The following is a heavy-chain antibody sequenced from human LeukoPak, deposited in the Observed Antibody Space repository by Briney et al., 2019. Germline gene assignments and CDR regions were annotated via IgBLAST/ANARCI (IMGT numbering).Heavy chain of an antibody. CDR2: IYPGDSDA. CDR3: ARHSARYNPYFDY. CDR1: GYSFINYW. V-gene: IGHV5-51*01. J-gene: IGHJ4*02. Sequence: GESLKISCKGSGYSFINYWIGWVRQMPGKGLEWMGIIYPGDSDARYSPSFQGQVIMSADKSISTAYLQWSSLKASDTAMYYCARHSARYNPYFDYWGQGTLVTVSS. D-gene: IGHD1-14*01.